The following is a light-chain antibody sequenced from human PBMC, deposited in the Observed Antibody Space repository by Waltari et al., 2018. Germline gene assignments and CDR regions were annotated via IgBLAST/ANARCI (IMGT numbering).Light chain of an antibody. CDR3: QQYDGSILT. Sequence: LVLTQSPDTLSLSPGQRATLSCRASPTINNNFVVWYQQKPGQAPRLLIHGASSRATGFPDRFSGSGSGTDFTLTISRLEPEDVAVYYCQQYDGSILTFGGGTKVEI. J-gene: IGKJ4*01. CDR2: GAS. CDR1: PTINNNF. V-gene: IGKV3-20*01.